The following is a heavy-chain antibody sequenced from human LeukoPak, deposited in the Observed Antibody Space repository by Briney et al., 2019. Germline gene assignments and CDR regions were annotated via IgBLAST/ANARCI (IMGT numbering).Heavy chain of an antibody. CDR2: IYYSGST. J-gene: IGHJ5*02. Sequence: SETLSLTCTVSGNSFGDYYWGWIRQPPGKGLEWIGSIYYSGSTYYNPSLKSRVTISVDTSKNQLSLKLSSVTAADTAVYYCARESNYYGSGTGWFDPWGQGTLVTVSS. CDR3: ARESNYYGSGTGWFDP. D-gene: IGHD3-10*01. CDR1: GNSFGDYY. V-gene: IGHV4-38-2*02.